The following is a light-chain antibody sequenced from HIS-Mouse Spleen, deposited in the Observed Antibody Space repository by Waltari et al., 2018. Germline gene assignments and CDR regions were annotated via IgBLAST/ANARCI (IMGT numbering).Light chain of an antibody. CDR2: EGS. J-gene: IGLJ2*01. V-gene: IGLV2-23*01. CDR1: SSDVGSYNL. Sequence: QSALTQPASVSGSPGQSIPISCTGTSSDVGSYNLVPWYQQHPGKAPKPMIYEGSKRPSGVSNRFSGSKSGNTASLTISGLQAEDEADYYCCSYAGSSTVVFGGGTKLTVL. CDR3: CSYAGSSTVV.